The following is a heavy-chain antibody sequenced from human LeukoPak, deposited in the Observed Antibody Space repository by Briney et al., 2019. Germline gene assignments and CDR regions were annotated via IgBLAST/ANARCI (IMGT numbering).Heavy chain of an antibody. D-gene: IGHD1-26*01. CDR3: AREELSY. V-gene: IGHV3-21*01. Sequence: PGGSLRLSCAASGFTFSSYNMNWVRQAPGKGLEWVSSISRSSDYIYYADSVKGRFTISRDNAKNPLYLQMNSLRAEDTAVYYCAREELSYWGQGTLVTVSS. CDR2: ISRSSDYI. J-gene: IGHJ4*02. CDR1: GFTFSSYN.